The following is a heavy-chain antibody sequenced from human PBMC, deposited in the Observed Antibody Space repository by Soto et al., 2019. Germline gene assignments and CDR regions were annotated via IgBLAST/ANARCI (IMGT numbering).Heavy chain of an antibody. CDR2: INHSGFT. CDR3: ARAAVKLGATLFDS. J-gene: IGHJ4*02. D-gene: IGHD1-26*01. V-gene: IGHV4-34*01. CDR1: GGSLRGHY. Sequence: SETLSLTCAVSGGSLRGHYWSWIRQSPEEGLEWIGEINHSGFTSYNPTLKSRVTISRDASKNQFSLRLSSMTAADSAVYFCARAAVKLGATLFDSWGQGTLVTVSS.